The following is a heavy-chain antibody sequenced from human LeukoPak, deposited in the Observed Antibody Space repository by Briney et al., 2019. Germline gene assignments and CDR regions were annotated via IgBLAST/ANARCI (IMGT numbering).Heavy chain of an antibody. CDR1: GFTFSSYR. D-gene: IGHD2-2*01. CDR2: ISSSSSYI. V-gene: IGHV3-21*01. Sequence: GGSLRLSCAASGFTFSSYRMNWVRQAPGKGLEWVSSISSSSSYIYYADSVKGRFTISRDNAKNSLYLQMNSLRAEDTAVYYCARDIRVVPAATRYDAFDIWGEGTMVTVSS. J-gene: IGHJ3*02. CDR3: ARDIRVVPAATRYDAFDI.